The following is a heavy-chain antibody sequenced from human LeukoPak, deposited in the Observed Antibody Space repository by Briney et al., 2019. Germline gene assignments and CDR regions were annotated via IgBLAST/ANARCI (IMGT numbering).Heavy chain of an antibody. D-gene: IGHD1-26*01. CDR1: GFTVSSNY. Sequence: PGGSLRLSCAASGFTVSSNYMSWVRQAPGKGLEWVSVIYSGGSTYYADSVKGRFTISRDNSKNTLYLQMNSLRAEDTAVYYCARDRPDSGSPYFDYWGQGTLVTVSS. V-gene: IGHV3-66*01. J-gene: IGHJ4*02. CDR3: ARDRPDSGSPYFDY. CDR2: IYSGGST.